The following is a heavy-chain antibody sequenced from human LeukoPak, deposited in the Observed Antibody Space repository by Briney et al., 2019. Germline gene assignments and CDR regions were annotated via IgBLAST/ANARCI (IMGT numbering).Heavy chain of an antibody. CDR2: IYTSGST. J-gene: IGHJ5*02. Sequence: SETLSLTCTVSGGSISSGSYYWSWIRQPAGKGLEWIGRIYTSGSTNYNPSLKSRVTMSVDTSKNQFSLKLSSVTAADTAVYYCARSMVRNLYNWFDPWGQGTLVTVSS. CDR1: GGSISSGSYY. D-gene: IGHD3-10*01. V-gene: IGHV4-61*02. CDR3: ARSMVRNLYNWFDP.